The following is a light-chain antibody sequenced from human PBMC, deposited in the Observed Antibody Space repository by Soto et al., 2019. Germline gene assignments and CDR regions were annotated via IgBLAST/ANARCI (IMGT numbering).Light chain of an antibody. J-gene: IGKJ5*01. CDR3: QHYHSSSIT. CDR2: DSS. CDR1: QNISIW. Sequence: EIQMTQSPPSLSASVGDRVTITCLASQNISIWLAWYQQRPGRAPRLLIYDSSSLESGVTYTFRGSGSGTEFSLTISNLRPDDFANYYCQHYHSSSITFGQGTRLEIK. V-gene: IGKV1-5*01.